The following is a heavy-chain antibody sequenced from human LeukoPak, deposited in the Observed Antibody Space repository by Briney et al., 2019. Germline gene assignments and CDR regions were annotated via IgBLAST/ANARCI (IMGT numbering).Heavy chain of an antibody. CDR1: GYTFTVYY. D-gene: IGHD6-13*01. CDR2: INPNSGGT. CDR3: ATLFRGAAAGQYYYYYGMDV. V-gene: IGHV1-2*06. Sequence: ASVTVSCKASGYTFTVYYMHWVRQAPGQGLEWMGRINPNSGGTNYAQKFQGRVTMTRDTSISTAYMELSRLRSDDTAVYYCATLFRGAAAGQYYYYYGMDVWGQGTTVTVSS. J-gene: IGHJ6*02.